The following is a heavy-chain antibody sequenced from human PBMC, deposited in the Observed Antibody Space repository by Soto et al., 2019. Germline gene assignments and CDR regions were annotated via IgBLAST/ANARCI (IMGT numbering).Heavy chain of an antibody. CDR3: AKGISTASSFDY. D-gene: IGHD2-8*02. Sequence: QPGGSLRLSCAASGFTFSHHDMSWVRQAPGKGLEWVSAISTSGSRTHYADSVKGRFTISRDNSKNMLSLQMNSLRAEDTAVYHCAKGISTASSFDYWGQGTLVTVSS. V-gene: IGHV3-23*01. J-gene: IGHJ4*02. CDR2: ISTSGSRT. CDR1: GFTFSHHD.